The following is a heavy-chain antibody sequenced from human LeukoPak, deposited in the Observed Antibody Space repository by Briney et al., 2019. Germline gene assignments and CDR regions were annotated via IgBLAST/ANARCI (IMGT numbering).Heavy chain of an antibody. V-gene: IGHV4-59*08. J-gene: IGHJ4*02. CDR3: ARHKQRWLQWGDFDY. Sequence: SETLSLTCTVSGGSISSYYWSWIRQPPGKGLEWLGHLNYSGSTNYKPSLKSRVTMSVDTSKNQFSLKLRSLTAADTAVYYCARHKQRWLQWGDFDYWGQGTLVTVSS. CDR2: LNYSGST. CDR1: GGSISSYY. D-gene: IGHD5-24*01.